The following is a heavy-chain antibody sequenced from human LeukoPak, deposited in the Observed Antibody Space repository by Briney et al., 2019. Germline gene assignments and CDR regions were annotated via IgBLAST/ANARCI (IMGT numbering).Heavy chain of an antibody. CDR1: GFTFSDYY. CDR2: ISSSSSCT. J-gene: IGHJ4*02. V-gene: IGHV3-11*06. CDR3: AREGRGYSYGTFDY. Sequence: GGSLRLSCSASGFTFSDYYMGWIRQAPGKGLEWVSYISSSSSCTNYADSVKGRFTISRDNAKNSLYLQMNSLRAEDTAVYYCAREGRGYSYGTFDYWGQGTLVTVSS. D-gene: IGHD5-18*01.